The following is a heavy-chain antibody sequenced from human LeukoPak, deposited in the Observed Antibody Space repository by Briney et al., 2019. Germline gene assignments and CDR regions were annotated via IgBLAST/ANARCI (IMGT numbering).Heavy chain of an antibody. J-gene: IGHJ6*03. CDR2: ISYDGSHK. V-gene: IGHV3-30*18. CDR1: GFTFSTYG. Sequence: GRSLRLSCAASGFTFSTYGMHWVRQAPGRGLEWVAVISYDGSHKYYVDSVKGRFTISRDNSKNTLYLQMNSLRAEDTAVYYCAKGHYTDVWGKGTTVTVSS. CDR3: AKGHYTDV.